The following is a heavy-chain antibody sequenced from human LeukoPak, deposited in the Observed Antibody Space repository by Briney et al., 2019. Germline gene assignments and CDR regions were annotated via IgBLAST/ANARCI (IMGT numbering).Heavy chain of an antibody. CDR2: ISYDGSNK. Sequence: SLXLSSAASGFTFSSYAMHWVRQAPGKGLEWVAVISYDGSNKYYADSVKGRFTISRDNSKNTLYLQMNSLRAEDTAVYYCARDGSYSSGWYGSVNYFDYWGQGTLVTVSS. CDR3: ARDGSYSSGWYGSVNYFDY. V-gene: IGHV3-30-3*01. D-gene: IGHD6-19*01. J-gene: IGHJ4*02. CDR1: GFTFSSYA.